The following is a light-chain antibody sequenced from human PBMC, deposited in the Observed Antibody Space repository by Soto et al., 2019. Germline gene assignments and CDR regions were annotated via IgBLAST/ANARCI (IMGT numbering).Light chain of an antibody. CDR1: QSLLHSNGYNY. CDR2: LGS. CDR3: MQSLQTPYT. Sequence: DIVMTQSPLSLPVTPGEPASISCRSSQSLLHSNGYNYLDWYLQKPGQSPQLLISLGSNRASGVPDRFRGSGSGTDFTLNINRVEAEDVGVYYCMQSLQTPYTFCQGTKLEIK. V-gene: IGKV2-28*01. J-gene: IGKJ2*01.